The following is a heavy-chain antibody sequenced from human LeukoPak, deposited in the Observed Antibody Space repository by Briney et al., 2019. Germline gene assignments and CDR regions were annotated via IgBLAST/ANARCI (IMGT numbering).Heavy chain of an antibody. Sequence: ASVKVSCKASGYTFTNYEINWVRQATGQGLEWVGWLNPDSGNIGYAQKFQGRVTITWNTSTNTAYMELSNLRSEDTAVYFCARAWEGSYDFWSGLGRANFCDHWGQGTLVTVSS. CDR3: ARAWEGSYDFWSGLGRANFCDH. CDR1: GYTFTNYE. D-gene: IGHD3-3*01. V-gene: IGHV1-8*03. CDR2: LNPDSGNI. J-gene: IGHJ4*02.